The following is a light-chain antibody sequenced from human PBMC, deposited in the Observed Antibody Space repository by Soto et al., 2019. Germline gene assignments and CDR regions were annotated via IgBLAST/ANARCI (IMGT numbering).Light chain of an antibody. Sequence: EIVMTQSPATLSVSPGETATLSCRASQSVSSNLAWYQQKPGQAPSLLIYGASTRATDIPPRFSGSGSGTEFTLTITSLQSEDFAVYSCQQYNNWPPLTLGGGTKVDLK. CDR2: GAS. V-gene: IGKV3-15*01. J-gene: IGKJ4*01. CDR1: QSVSSN. CDR3: QQYNNWPPLT.